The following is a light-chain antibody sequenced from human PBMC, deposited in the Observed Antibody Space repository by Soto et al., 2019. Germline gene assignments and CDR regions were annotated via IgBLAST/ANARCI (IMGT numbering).Light chain of an antibody. CDR2: EVN. CDR1: SSDVGAYNY. CDR3: CSYAGSYNVV. Sequence: QSALTQPPSASGSPGQSVTISCTGTSSDVGAYNYVSWYQQYPGKAPKLMIYEVNKRPSGVPDRFSGSKSGKTASLTVSGLQPEDEADYYCCSYAGSYNVVFGGGTKLTVL. V-gene: IGLV2-8*01. J-gene: IGLJ2*01.